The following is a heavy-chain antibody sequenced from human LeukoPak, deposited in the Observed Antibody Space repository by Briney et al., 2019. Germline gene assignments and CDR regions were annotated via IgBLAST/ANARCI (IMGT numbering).Heavy chain of an antibody. V-gene: IGHV3-23*01. Sequence: GGSLRLSCAASGFTFSSYGMSGVRQAPGKGGEWVSAISGSGGSTYYADSVKGRFTISRDNSKNSLYLQMNSLRAEDTAVYYCAGDSPPDYWGQGTLVTVSS. CDR2: ISGSGGST. D-gene: IGHD1-14*01. CDR3: AGDSPPDY. CDR1: GFTFSSYG. J-gene: IGHJ4*02.